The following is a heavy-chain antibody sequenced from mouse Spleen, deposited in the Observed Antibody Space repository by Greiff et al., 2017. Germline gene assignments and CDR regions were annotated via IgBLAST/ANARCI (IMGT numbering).Heavy chain of an antibody. D-gene: IGHD2-3*01. Sequence: VKLMESGAELVRPGASVTLSCKASGYTFTDYEMHWVKQTPVHGLEWIGAIDPETGGTAYNQKFKGKAILTADKSSSTAYMELRSLTSEDSAVYYCTRQDGRWLLFDYWGQGTTLTVSS. CDR2: IDPETGGT. J-gene: IGHJ2*01. CDR3: TRQDGRWLLFDY. V-gene: IGHV1-15*01. CDR1: GYTFTDYE.